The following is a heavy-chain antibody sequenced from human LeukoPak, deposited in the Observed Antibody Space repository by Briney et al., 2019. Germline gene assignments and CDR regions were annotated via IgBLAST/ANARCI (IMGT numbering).Heavy chain of an antibody. CDR1: GGSISSSSYY. CDR2: IYYSGST. Sequence: SETLSLTCTVSGGSISSSSYYWGWIRQSPGKGLEWIGSIYYSGSTYYNPSLKSRVTISVDTSKNQFSLKLSSVTAADTAVYYCASHTLVVATTEYFDYWGQGTLVTVSS. CDR3: ASHTLVVATTEYFDY. D-gene: IGHD5-12*01. J-gene: IGHJ4*02. V-gene: IGHV4-39*07.